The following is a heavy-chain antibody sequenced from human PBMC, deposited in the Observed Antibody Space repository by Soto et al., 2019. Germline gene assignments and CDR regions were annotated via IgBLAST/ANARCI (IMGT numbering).Heavy chain of an antibody. V-gene: IGHV1-46*01. J-gene: IGHJ6*03. CDR3: ARSVVAATYYYYYYMDF. CDR2: INPSGGST. CDR1: GYTFTSYY. Sequence: ASVKVSCKASGYTFTSYYMHWVRQAPGQGLEWMGIINPSGGSTSYAQKFQGRVTMTRDTSKNQFSLKLSSVTAADTAVYYCARSVVAATYYYYYYMDFWGKGTTVTVSS. D-gene: IGHD2-15*01.